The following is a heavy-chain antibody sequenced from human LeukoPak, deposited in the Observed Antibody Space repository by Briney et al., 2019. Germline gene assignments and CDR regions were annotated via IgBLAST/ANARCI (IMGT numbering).Heavy chain of an antibody. J-gene: IGHJ4*02. CDR2: ISAYNGNT. Sequence: GASVKVSCKASGYTFTSYGISWVRQAPGQGLEWMGWISAYNGNTNYAQKLQGRVTMTTDTSTSTAYMELRSLRSDDTAVYYCARESRYDFWSGYFYFDYWGQGTLVTVSS. CDR3: ARESRYDFWSGYFYFDY. V-gene: IGHV1-18*01. CDR1: GYTFTSYG. D-gene: IGHD3-3*01.